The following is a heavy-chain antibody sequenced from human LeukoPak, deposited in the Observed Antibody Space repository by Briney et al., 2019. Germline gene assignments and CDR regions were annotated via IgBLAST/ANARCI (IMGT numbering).Heavy chain of an antibody. D-gene: IGHD3-22*01. CDR2: VSGGGDST. Sequence: PGGSLRLSCEASGFTFSSYVMTWVRQAPGKGLEWVASVSGGGDSTYYTGSVKGRFAISRDNSKSTLYLQMNSLRDGDTAVYYCAKCLLRGYYDTSGYYFFDDWGQGTLVAVSS. CDR3: AKCLLRGYYDTSGYYFFDD. J-gene: IGHJ4*02. V-gene: IGHV3-23*01. CDR1: GFTFSSYV.